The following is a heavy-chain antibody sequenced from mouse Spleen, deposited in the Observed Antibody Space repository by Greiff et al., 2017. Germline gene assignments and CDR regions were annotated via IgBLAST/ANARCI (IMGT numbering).Heavy chain of an antibody. Sequence: VQLVESGPELVKPGASVKISCKASGYTFTDYYINWVKQRPGQGLEWIGWIYPGSGNTKYNEKFKGKATLTVDTSSSTAYMQLSSLTSEDSAVYFCARRYRYDGRGCFDYWGQGTTLTVSS. CDR1: GYTFTDYY. J-gene: IGHJ2*01. CDR3: ARRYRYDGRGCFDY. D-gene: IGHD2-14*01. CDR2: IYPGSGNT. V-gene: IGHV1-84*01.